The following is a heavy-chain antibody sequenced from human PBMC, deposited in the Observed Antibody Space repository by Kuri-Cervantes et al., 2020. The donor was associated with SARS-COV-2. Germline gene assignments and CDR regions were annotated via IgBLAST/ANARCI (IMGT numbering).Heavy chain of an antibody. J-gene: IGHJ4*02. D-gene: IGHD6-13*01. CDR1: GGTFSSYA. CDR2: IIPIFGTA. V-gene: IGHV1-69*06. Sequence: SVKVSCKASGGTFSSYAISWVRQAPGQGLEWMGGIIPIFGTAIYAQKFQGRVTMTEDTSTDTAYMELSSLRSEDTAVYYCATDTPRPTAAGTLGGYWGQGTLVTVSS. CDR3: ATDTPRPTAAGTLGGY.